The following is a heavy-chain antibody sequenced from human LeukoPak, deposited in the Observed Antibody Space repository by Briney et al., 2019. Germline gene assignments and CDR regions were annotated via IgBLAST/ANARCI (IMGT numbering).Heavy chain of an antibody. CDR1: GFTFSDYY. V-gene: IGHV3-11*01. D-gene: IGHD3-10*01. J-gene: IGHJ6*02. CDR3: AKALLWFGDFPGDYYYGMDV. CDR2: ISSSGSTI. Sequence: GGSLRLSCAASGFTFSDYYMSWIRQAPGKGLEWVSYISSSGSTIYSADSVKGRFTISRDNSKNTLYLQMNSLRAEDTAVYYCAKALLWFGDFPGDYYYGMDVWGQGTTVTVSS.